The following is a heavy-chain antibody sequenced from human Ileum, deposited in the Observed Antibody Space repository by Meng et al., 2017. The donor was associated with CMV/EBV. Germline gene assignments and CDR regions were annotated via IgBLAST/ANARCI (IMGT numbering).Heavy chain of an antibody. CDR2: SSSDGNDK. Sequence: ASGFTFSLYAVHWVRQAPGKGLEWVAVSSSDGNDKFYVDSVKGRFSISRDNSKNTLILQMSSLTTDDTAVYYCARDHYSDPTYTEYWGQGTLVTVSS. D-gene: IGHD3-22*01. CDR3: ARDHYSDPTYTEY. J-gene: IGHJ4*02. CDR1: GFTFSLYA. V-gene: IGHV3-30*04.